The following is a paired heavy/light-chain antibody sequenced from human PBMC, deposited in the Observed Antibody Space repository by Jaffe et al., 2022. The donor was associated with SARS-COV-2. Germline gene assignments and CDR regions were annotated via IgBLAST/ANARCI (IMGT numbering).Heavy chain of an antibody. CDR2: ISGSGGST. CDR1: GFTFSSYA. CDR3: AKDLPLVNTYYDILTGYYTGGYFDY. Sequence: EVQLVESGGGLVQPGGSLRLSCAASGFTFSSYAMSWVRQAPGKGLEWVSAISGSGGSTYYADSVKGRFTISRDNSKNTLYLQMNSLRAEDTAVYYCAKDLPLVNTYYDILTGYYTGGYFDYWGQGTLVTVSS. J-gene: IGHJ4*02. D-gene: IGHD3-9*01. V-gene: IGHV3-23*04.
Light chain of an antibody. V-gene: IGKV1D-12*01. CDR2: AAS. CDR3: QQANSFPPMYT. J-gene: IGKJ2*01. CDR1: QGISSW. Sequence: DIQMTQSPSSVSASVGDRVTITCRASQGISSWLAWYQQKPGKAPKLLIYAASSLQSGVPSRFSGSGSGTDFTLTISSLQPEDFATYYCQQANSFPPMYTFGQGTKLEIK.